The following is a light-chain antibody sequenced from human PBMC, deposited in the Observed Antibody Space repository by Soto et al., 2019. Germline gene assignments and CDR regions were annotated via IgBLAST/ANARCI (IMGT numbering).Light chain of an antibody. CDR1: NIGSES. V-gene: IGLV3-21*02. CDR3: QVWDSSSDHYV. J-gene: IGLJ1*01. Sequence: SYELTQPPSVSVAPGQTARITCGGNNIGSESVHWYQQKPGQAPVLVVCDDAVRPSGIPERFSGSNSGNTATLTISRVEAGDEADYYCQVWDSSSDHYVFGTGTKVTVL. CDR2: DDA.